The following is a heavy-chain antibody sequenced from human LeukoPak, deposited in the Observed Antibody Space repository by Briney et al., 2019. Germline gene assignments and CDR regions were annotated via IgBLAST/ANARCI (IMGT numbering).Heavy chain of an antibody. Sequence: NASETLSLTCAVSGGSISSGGYSWSWIRQPPGKGLEWIGYIYHSGSTYYNPSLKSRVTISVDRSKNQFSLKLSSVTAADTAVYYCARLNCRGVCYPLNWGQGTLVTVSS. CDR2: IYHSGST. V-gene: IGHV4-30-2*01. CDR1: GGSISSGGYS. CDR3: ARLNCRGVCYPLN. J-gene: IGHJ4*02. D-gene: IGHD2-21*02.